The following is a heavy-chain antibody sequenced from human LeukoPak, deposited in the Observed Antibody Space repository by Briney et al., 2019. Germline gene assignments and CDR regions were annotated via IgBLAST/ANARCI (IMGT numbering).Heavy chain of an antibody. Sequence: GASVKVSCKASGGTFSSYAISWVRQAPGQGLEWMGRIIPILGIANYGQKFQGRVTITADKSTSTAYMELSSLRSEDTAVYYCVKTGYCSGGSCDNWFDPWGQGTLVTVSS. CDR1: GGTFSSYA. CDR3: VKTGYCSGGSCDNWFDP. CDR2: IIPILGIA. J-gene: IGHJ5*02. V-gene: IGHV1-69*04. D-gene: IGHD2-15*01.